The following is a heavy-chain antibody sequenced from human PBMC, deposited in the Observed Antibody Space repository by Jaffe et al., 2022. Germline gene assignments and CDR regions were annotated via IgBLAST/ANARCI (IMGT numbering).Heavy chain of an antibody. D-gene: IGHD1-26*01. CDR2: IHWTDEK. V-gene: IGHV2-5*01. CDR3: AYRPYWDKPFDS. CDR1: GFSLTTTGVG. Sequence: QITLKESGPTLVTPTQTLTLTCTFSGFSLTTTGVGVGWIRQPPGKALEWLAVIHWTDEKRYSPSLKSRLSITKDTSKNQVVLTMTNMDPLDTATYHCAYRPYWDKPFDSWGQGTLVTVSS. J-gene: IGHJ5*01.